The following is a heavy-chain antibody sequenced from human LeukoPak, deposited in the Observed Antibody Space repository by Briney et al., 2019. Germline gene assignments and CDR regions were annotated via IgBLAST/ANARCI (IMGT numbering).Heavy chain of an antibody. CDR3: LTVLYGRAWNPVGGGGL. D-gene: IGHD1-1*01. Sequence: ASVKVSCKVSGSTLDELSMHWVRQAPGKGLEWMGGFDPEDGETIYAQKYQGRVTLTEDTSTDTSYLELSSLTSEDTAVYYCLTVLYGRAWNPVGGGGLWGQGTLVTVSS. CDR2: FDPEDGET. CDR1: GSTLDELS. J-gene: IGHJ4*02. V-gene: IGHV1-24*01.